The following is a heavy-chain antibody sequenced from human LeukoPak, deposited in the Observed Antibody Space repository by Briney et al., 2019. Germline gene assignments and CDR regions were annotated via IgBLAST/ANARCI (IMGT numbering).Heavy chain of an antibody. J-gene: IGHJ4*02. V-gene: IGHV3-7*01. D-gene: IGHD3-22*01. CDR3: ASSADYYDSSGYDY. Sequence: GGSLRLSCAASGFTFSSYWMSWVRQAPGKGLEWVANIKQDGSEKYYVDSVKGRFTISRDNAKNSLYLQMNSLRAEDTAVYYCASSADYYDSSGYDYWGQGTPVTVSS. CDR2: IKQDGSEK. CDR1: GFTFSSYW.